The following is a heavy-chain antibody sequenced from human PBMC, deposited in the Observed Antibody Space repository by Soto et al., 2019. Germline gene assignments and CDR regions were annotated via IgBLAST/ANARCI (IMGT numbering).Heavy chain of an antibody. V-gene: IGHV3-7*03. CDR3: ASETSSGTSDY. CDR2: IKQDGSER. D-gene: IGHD1-26*01. CDR1: EFTLSSYW. J-gene: IGHJ4*02. Sequence: PGGSLRLSCAASEFTLSSYWMSWVRQAPGKGLEWVANIKQDGSERYYVDSVKGRFTISRDNAKNSLFLQMNSLRADDTAVYYCASETSSGTSDYWGQGTLVTVSS.